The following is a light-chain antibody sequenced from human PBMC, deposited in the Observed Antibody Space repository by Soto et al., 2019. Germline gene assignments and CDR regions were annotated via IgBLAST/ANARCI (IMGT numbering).Light chain of an antibody. Sequence: DIQMTQSPSTLSASVGDRVTITCRASQSISSWLAWYQQKPGKAPNVLIYDASSLRSGVPSRFSGSRSGTEFTLTISSLQPDDFATYYCQQYNSFWTFGQGTRVEI. J-gene: IGKJ1*01. V-gene: IGKV1-5*01. CDR3: QQYNSFWT. CDR2: DAS. CDR1: QSISSW.